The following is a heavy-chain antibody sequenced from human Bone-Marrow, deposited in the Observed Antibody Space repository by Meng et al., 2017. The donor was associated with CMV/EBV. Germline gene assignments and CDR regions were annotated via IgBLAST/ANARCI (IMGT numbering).Heavy chain of an antibody. V-gene: IGHV4-34*01. Sequence: SETLSLTCAVYGGSFSGYYWGWIRQPPGKGLEWLGNAYYGVTTYYNPSLKSRVTISLDTSKNQFSLKVDSVTAADTAVYYCVRRVSGSSFRDYWGQGTLVTVSS. CDR1: GGSFSGYY. CDR2: AYYGVTT. CDR3: VRRVSGSSFRDY. J-gene: IGHJ4*02. D-gene: IGHD3-10*01.